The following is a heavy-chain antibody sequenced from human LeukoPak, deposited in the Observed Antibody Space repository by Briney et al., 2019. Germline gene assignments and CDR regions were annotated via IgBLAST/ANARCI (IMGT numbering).Heavy chain of an antibody. CDR2: ISGDGGST. J-gene: IGHJ4*02. CDR1: GFTFDDYA. V-gene: IGHV3-43*02. Sequence: GGSLRLFCAASGFTFDDYAMHWVRQAPGKGLEWVSLISGDGGSTYYADSVKGRFTISRDNSKNTLYLQMNSLRAEDTAVYYCANLRTDYWGQGTLVTVSS. D-gene: IGHD3-16*01. CDR3: ANLRTDY.